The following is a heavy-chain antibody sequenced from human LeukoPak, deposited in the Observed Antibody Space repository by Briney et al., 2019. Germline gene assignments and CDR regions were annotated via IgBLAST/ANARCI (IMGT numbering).Heavy chain of an antibody. J-gene: IGHJ5*02. CDR3: ARSPWVPAAIRWKDWFDP. V-gene: IGHV4-30-4*01. D-gene: IGHD2-2*01. CDR2: IYYSGST. CDR1: GGSISSGDYY. Sequence: PSETLSLTCTVSGGSISSGDYYWSWICQPPGKGLEWIGYIYYSGSTYYNPSLKSRVTISVDTSKNQFPLKLSSVTAADTAVYYCARSPWVPAAIRWKDWFDPWGQGTLVTVSS.